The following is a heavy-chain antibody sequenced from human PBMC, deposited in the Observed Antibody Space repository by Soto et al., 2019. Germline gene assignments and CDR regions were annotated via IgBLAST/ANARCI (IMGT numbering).Heavy chain of an antibody. V-gene: IGHV4-30-4*01. CDR2: IYYSGST. J-gene: IGHJ4*02. CDR1: GGSISSGDYY. D-gene: IGHD2-2*01. Sequence: SETLSLTCTVSGGSISSGDYYWSWIRQPPGKGLEWIGYIYYSGSTYYNPSPKSRVTISVDTSKNQFSLKLSSVTAADTAVYYCARTSPDQFGDYVDYWGQGTLVTVSS. CDR3: ARTSPDQFGDYVDY.